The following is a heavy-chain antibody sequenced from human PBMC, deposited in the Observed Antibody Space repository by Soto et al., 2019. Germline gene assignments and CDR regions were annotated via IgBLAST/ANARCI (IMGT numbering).Heavy chain of an antibody. CDR3: ARGYCSGGSCYYPVDWFDP. J-gene: IGHJ5*02. D-gene: IGHD2-15*01. CDR2: ISAYNGNT. CDR1: GYTFTSYG. V-gene: IGHV1-18*01. Sequence: ASVKVSCKASGYTFTSYGISWVRQAPGQGLEWMGWISAYNGNTNYAQKLQGRVTMTTDTSTSTAYMELRSLRSDDTAVYYCARGYCSGGSCYYPVDWFDPWGQGTLVTVS.